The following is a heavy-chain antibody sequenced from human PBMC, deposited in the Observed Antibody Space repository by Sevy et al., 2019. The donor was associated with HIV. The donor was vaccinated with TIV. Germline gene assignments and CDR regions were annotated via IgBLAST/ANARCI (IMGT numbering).Heavy chain of an antibody. CDR2: IYYSGST. CDR3: ARTLTGIAAAGTTTRYYFDY. J-gene: IGHJ4*02. Sequence: SETLSLTCTVSGGSISSSSYYWGWIRQPPGKGLEWIGSIYYSGSTYYNPSRKSLVSISVDTSKNQFSLKLSSVTAADTAVYYCARTLTGIAAAGTTTRYYFDYWGQGTLVTVSS. D-gene: IGHD6-13*01. CDR1: GGSISSSSYY. V-gene: IGHV4-39*01.